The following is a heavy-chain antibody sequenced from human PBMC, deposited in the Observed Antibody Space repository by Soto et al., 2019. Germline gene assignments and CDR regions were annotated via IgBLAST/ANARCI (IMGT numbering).Heavy chain of an antibody. D-gene: IGHD2-15*01. Sequence: ASVKVSCKASGGTFSSHAISWVRQAPGQGLEWMGGIIPFFKATNYAQKFQGRVTITADDSTSTAYMDLYSLRSEDTAVYYCATQPPDSPSWFDPWGQGTLVTVSS. CDR3: ATQPPDSPSWFDP. CDR1: GGTFSSHA. J-gene: IGHJ5*02. V-gene: IGHV1-69*13. CDR2: IIPFFKAT.